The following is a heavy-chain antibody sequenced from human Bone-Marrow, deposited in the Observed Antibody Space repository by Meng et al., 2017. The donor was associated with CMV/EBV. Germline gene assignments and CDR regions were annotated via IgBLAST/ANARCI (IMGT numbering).Heavy chain of an antibody. J-gene: IGHJ4*02. CDR1: GGSISSSSYY. CDR2: IYYSGST. V-gene: IGHV4-39*07. Sequence: SETLSLTCTVSGGSISSSSYYWGWIRQPPGKGLEWIGSIYYSGSTYYTPSLRSRVTISIDTSKSQFSLKLHSVIAADTAIYYCARDFGGGATENWGQGMLVTVSS. CDR3: ARDFGGGATEN. D-gene: IGHD3-16*01.